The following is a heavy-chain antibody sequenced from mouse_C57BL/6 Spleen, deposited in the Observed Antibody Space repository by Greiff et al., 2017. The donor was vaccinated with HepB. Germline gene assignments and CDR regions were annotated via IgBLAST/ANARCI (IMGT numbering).Heavy chain of an antibody. CDR3: ARVYYGSSFYWYFDV. D-gene: IGHD1-1*01. Sequence: VQLQQSGPELVKPGASVKIPCKASGYTFTDYNMDWVKQSHGKSLEWIGDINPNNGGTIYNQKFKGKATLTVDKSSSTAYMELRSLTSEDTAVYYCARVYYGSSFYWYFDVWGTGTTVTVSS. V-gene: IGHV1-18*01. CDR1: GYTFTDYN. J-gene: IGHJ1*03. CDR2: INPNNGGT.